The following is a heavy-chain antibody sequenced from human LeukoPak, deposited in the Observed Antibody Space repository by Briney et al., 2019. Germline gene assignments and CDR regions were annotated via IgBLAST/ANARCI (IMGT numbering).Heavy chain of an antibody. V-gene: IGHV4-61*02. Sequence: PSQTLSLTCTVSGGSISSGSYYWSWIRQPAGKGLEWIGRIYTSGSTNYNPSLKSRVTISVDRSKNQFSLKLSSVTAADTAVYYCARDQRGLGGYYYYYYMDVWGKGTTVTVSS. CDR3: ARDQRGLGGYYYYYYMDV. J-gene: IGHJ6*03. CDR2: IYTSGST. CDR1: GGSISSGSYY. D-gene: IGHD3-16*01.